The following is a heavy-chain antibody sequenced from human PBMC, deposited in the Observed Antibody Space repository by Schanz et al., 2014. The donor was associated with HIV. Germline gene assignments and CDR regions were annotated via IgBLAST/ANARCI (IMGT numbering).Heavy chain of an antibody. V-gene: IGHV1-69*06. CDR1: GGTFSSYA. Sequence: QVQLVQSGAEVKKPGSSVKVSCKASGGTFSSYAINWVRQAPGQGLEWMGKIIPIFGTANYAQKFQGRVTITADTSTSTAYMELTSLRSEDTAVYYCARDQGGLRPTAFDYWGQGTLVTVSS. J-gene: IGHJ4*02. CDR3: ARDQGGLRPTAFDY. D-gene: IGHD3-16*01. CDR2: IIPIFGTA.